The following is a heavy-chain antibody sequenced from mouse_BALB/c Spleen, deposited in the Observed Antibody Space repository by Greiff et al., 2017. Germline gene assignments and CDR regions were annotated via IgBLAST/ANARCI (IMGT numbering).Heavy chain of an antibody. J-gene: IGHJ4*01. CDR2: ICYRSST. CDR3: ARYQKDDYRTPYYYALDY. D-gene: IGHD2-12*01. CDR1: GDSITSGY. V-gene: IGHV3-8*02. Sequence: DVTLQQSGPSLVKPSQSLSLTCSVSGDSITSGYWGWIRQCPGHKLEYMGYICYRSSTNYNPALKSRISIIRDTSNTQHYLQLNSVTTEDTATYYGARYQKDDYRTPYYYALDYWGQGTSVTVSS.